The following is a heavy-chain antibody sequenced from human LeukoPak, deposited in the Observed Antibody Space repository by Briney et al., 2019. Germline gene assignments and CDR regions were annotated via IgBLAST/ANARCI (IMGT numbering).Heavy chain of an antibody. J-gene: IGHJ3*02. D-gene: IGHD2-15*01. CDR1: GFTFSSYS. V-gene: IGHV3-21*01. CDR2: ISSSSSYI. CDR3: ARAGGCSGGSCDMGNRDAFDI. Sequence: WGVLRLSCAASGFTFSSYSMNWVRQAPGKGLEWVSSISSSSSYIYYADSVKGRFTISRDNAKNSLYLQMNSLRAEDTAVYYCARAGGCSGGSCDMGNRDAFDIWGQGTMVTVSS.